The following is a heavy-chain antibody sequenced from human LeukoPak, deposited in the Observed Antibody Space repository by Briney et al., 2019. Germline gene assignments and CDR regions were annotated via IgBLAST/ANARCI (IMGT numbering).Heavy chain of an antibody. CDR1: GFTFSSYE. D-gene: IGHD3-22*01. V-gene: IGHV3-48*03. CDR2: ISSSGSTI. J-gene: IGHJ4*02. Sequence: GGSLRLSCAASGFTFSSYEMNWVRQAPGKGLEWVSYISSSGSTIYYADSVKGRFTISRDNAKNSLYLQMNSLRAEDTAVYYCARVLHKRNYDSTIYYGYWGQGTLVTVSS. CDR3: ARVLHKRNYDSTIYYGY.